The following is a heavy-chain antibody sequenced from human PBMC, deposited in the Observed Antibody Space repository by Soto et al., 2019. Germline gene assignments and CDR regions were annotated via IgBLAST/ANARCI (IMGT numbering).Heavy chain of an antibody. CDR3: ARVNGDDSFDY. CDR2: IWFDGSNK. J-gene: IGHJ4*02. D-gene: IGHD4-17*01. V-gene: IGHV3-33*01. CDR1: GVSFSSYV. Sequence: QVELVESGGGVVQPGRSLRLSCTASGVSFSSYVMHWVRQAPGKGLEWVAVIWFDGSNKHYAEFVKGRFTISRDNSKNTLYLQMNSLRDENTAVHYCARVNGDDSFDYWGQGTLLTVSS.